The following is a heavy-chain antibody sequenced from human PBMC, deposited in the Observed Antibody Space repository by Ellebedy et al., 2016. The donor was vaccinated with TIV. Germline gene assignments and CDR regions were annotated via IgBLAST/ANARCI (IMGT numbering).Heavy chain of an antibody. Sequence: PGGSLRLSCAASGFTFRNYAMHRVRQAPGKGLEYVSVISSNGGSTYYANSVKGRFTISRDNSKNTLYLQMGSLRAEDMAVYYCARDSRVIPTYPGAFDIWGQGTMVTVSS. CDR1: GFTFRNYA. V-gene: IGHV3-64*01. D-gene: IGHD2/OR15-2a*01. CDR2: ISSNGGST. CDR3: ARDSRVIPTYPGAFDI. J-gene: IGHJ3*02.